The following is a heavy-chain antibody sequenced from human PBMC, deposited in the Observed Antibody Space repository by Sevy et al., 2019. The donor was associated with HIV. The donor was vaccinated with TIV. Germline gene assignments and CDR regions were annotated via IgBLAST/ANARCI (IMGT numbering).Heavy chain of an antibody. CDR1: GFTFRTYA. J-gene: IGHJ4*02. D-gene: IGHD1-26*01. CDR3: AREPEWELTSFLSH. Sequence: GGSLRLSCAASGFTFRTYALHWVRQAPGRGLEWLALISSNGDNAFYANSVRGRLTVSRDNSMNTLSLQMSSLTAEDTAVYYCAREPEWELTSFLSHWGQGTLVTVS. CDR2: ISSNGDNA. V-gene: IGHV3-30-3*01.